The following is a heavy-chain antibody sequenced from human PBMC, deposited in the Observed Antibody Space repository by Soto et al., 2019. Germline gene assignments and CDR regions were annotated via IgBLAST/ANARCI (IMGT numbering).Heavy chain of an antibody. Sequence: WASVKVSCKASGYTFTGYYMHWVRQAPGQGLEWMGWINPNSGGTNYAQKFQGRVTMTRDTSISTAYMELSRLRSDDTAVYYCARDRRFGELKGPYFDYWGQGTLVTVSS. J-gene: IGHJ4*02. CDR3: ARDRRFGELKGPYFDY. CDR2: INPNSGGT. V-gene: IGHV1-2*02. CDR1: GYTFTGYY. D-gene: IGHD3-10*01.